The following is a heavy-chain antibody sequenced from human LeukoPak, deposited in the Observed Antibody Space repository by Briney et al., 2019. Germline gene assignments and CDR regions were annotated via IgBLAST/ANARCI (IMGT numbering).Heavy chain of an antibody. Sequence: SVKVSCKASGGTFSSYAISWVRQAPGQGLEWMGRIIPILGIANYAQKFQGRVTITADKSTSTAYMELSSLRSEDTAVYYCARAGRSGARHDAFDIWGQGTMDTVSS. D-gene: IGHD6-19*01. J-gene: IGHJ3*02. CDR2: IIPILGIA. CDR1: GGTFSSYA. CDR3: ARAGRSGARHDAFDI. V-gene: IGHV1-69*04.